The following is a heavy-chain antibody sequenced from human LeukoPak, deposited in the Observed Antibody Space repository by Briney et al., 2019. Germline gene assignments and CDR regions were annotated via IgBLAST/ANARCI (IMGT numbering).Heavy chain of an antibody. D-gene: IGHD2-2*01. CDR2: ISGSAGST. V-gene: IGHV3-23*01. CDR1: GFTFSSYA. CDR3: AKGFLGYCSSTSCYLGRPFDY. J-gene: IGHJ4*02. Sequence: GGSLRLSCAASGFTFSSYAMSWVRQAPGKGPEWVSTISGSAGSTYYADSVKGRFTISRDNSKNTLYLQMNSLKAEDTAVYHCAKGFLGYCSSTSCYLGRPFDYWGQGTLVTVSS.